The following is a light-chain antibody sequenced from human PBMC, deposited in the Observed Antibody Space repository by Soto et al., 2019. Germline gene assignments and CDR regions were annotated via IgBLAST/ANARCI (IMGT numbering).Light chain of an antibody. CDR1: QSFSSN. CDR2: GAT. J-gene: IGKJ1*01. V-gene: IGKV3-20*01. Sequence: EIVMTQSPATLSMSPGERATLSCRASQSFSSNLAWYQQKPGQAPRLLIYGATKRATGIPDRFSGSGSGTDFSLIIGRLEPEDFAVYICQQYGASPWTFGQGTKVDIK. CDR3: QQYGASPWT.